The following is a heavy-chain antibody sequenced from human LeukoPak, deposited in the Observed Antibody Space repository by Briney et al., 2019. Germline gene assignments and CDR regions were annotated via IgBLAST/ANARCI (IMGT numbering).Heavy chain of an antibody. D-gene: IGHD5-12*01. Sequence: PSETLSLTCAVYGGSFSGYYWSWIRQPPGKGLEWIGEINHSGSTNYNPSLKSRVTISVDTSKNQFSLKLSSVTAADTAVYYCARRPGIVARGNYYYYYYMDVWGKGTTVTISS. J-gene: IGHJ6*03. CDR2: INHSGST. V-gene: IGHV4-34*01. CDR3: ARRPGIVARGNYYYYYYMDV. CDR1: GGSFSGYY.